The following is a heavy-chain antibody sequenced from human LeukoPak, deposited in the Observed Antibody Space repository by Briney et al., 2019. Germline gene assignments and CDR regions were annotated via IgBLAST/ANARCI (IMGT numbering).Heavy chain of an antibody. Sequence: SQTLSLTCTVSGGSISIGGYYWSWIRQHPGKGLEWIGYIYYSGSTYYNPSLKSRVTISVDTSKNQFSLKLSSVTAADTAVYYCARDRGGLAYYYDSSGPAWYFDLWGRGTLVTVSS. V-gene: IGHV4-31*03. CDR3: ARDRGGLAYYYDSSGPAWYFDL. CDR2: IYYSGST. CDR1: GGSISIGGYY. J-gene: IGHJ2*01. D-gene: IGHD3-22*01.